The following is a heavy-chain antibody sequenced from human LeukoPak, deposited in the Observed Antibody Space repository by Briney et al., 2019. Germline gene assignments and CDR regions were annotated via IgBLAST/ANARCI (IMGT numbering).Heavy chain of an antibody. D-gene: IGHD3-22*01. CDR1: GGSISSNSYC. Sequence: SETLSLTCTVSGGSISSNSYCWDWIRQPPGQGLEWIGSVSYGGSTYYNPSLKRRVFISVDTSNNQFSLMLHSMTAADTAVYYCARHYYDSSAYPHYFDYWGQGTLVTVSS. CDR3: ARHYYDSSAYPHYFDY. J-gene: IGHJ4*02. CDR2: VSYGGST. V-gene: IGHV4-39*01.